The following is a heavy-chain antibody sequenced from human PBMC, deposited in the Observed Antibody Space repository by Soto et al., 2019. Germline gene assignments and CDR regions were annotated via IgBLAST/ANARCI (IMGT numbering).Heavy chain of an antibody. V-gene: IGHV1-18*01. J-gene: IGHJ4*02. D-gene: IGHD1-1*01. CDR2: ISGYNGDTNT. CDR3: ARDNDVRTGYFFDN. CDR1: GYIFANYA. Sequence: QVQLVQSGGEVRKPGASVKVSCKASGYIFANYAISWVRQAPGQGPEWMGWISGYNGDTNTHYSQNFQGRLTLTTDMSTTTAYMELRSLTSDDSAVYYCARDNDVRTGYFFDNWGQGTLVTVSS.